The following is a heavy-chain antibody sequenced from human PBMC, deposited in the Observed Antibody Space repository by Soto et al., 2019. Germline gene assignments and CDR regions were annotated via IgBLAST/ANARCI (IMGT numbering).Heavy chain of an antibody. CDR1: GGSISSYY. D-gene: IGHD5-18*01. CDR2: IYYSGST. CDR3: ARGGSYGHY. Sequence: SETLSLTCTVSGGSISSYYWSWIRQPPGKGLEWIGYIYYSGSTNYNPSLKSRVTISVDTSKNQFSLKLSSVTAADTAVYYCARGGSYGHYWGQGTLVTVSS. J-gene: IGHJ4*02. V-gene: IGHV4-59*01.